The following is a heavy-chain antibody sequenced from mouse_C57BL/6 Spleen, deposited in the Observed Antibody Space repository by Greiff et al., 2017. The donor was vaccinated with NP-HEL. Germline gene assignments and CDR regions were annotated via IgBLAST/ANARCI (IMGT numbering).Heavy chain of an antibody. J-gene: IGHJ2*01. CDR3: ARSGDGYLDY. CDR1: GYTFTSYG. D-gene: IGHD2-3*01. Sequence: VQLVESGAELARPGASVKLSCKASGYTFTSYGISWVKQRTGQGLEWIGEIYPRSGNTYYNEKFKGKATLTADKSSSTAYMELRSLTSEDSAVYFCARSGDGYLDYWGQGTTLTVSS. V-gene: IGHV1-81*01. CDR2: IYPRSGNT.